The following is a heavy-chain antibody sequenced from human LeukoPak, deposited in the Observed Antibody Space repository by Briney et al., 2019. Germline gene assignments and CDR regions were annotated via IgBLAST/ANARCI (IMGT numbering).Heavy chain of an antibody. CDR2: ISYDGGNK. Sequence: GGSLRLSCAASGFTFSSYGMHWVRQAPGKGLEWVAVISYDGGNKHYADPVKGRFTISRDNSKNTLYLQMNSLRAEDTAVYYCAKDRSTSNILTGYQDNSGQGTLVTVSS. D-gene: IGHD3-9*01. V-gene: IGHV3-30*18. CDR3: AKDRSTSNILTGYQDN. J-gene: IGHJ4*02. CDR1: GFTFSSYG.